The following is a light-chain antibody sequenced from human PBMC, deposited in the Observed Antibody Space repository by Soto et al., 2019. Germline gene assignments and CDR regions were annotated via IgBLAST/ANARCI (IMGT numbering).Light chain of an antibody. J-gene: IGKJ5*01. CDR3: QQYTNWPPNT. V-gene: IGKV3-15*01. CDR2: GAS. CDR1: QGVGST. Sequence: EIVLTQSPATLSLSPGERATLSCRASQGVGSTIAWYQQKPGQAPRLLIYGASTRATGIPARFSGSGSGTEFTLTISSLQSEDFAVYYCQQYTNWPPNTFGQGTRLEI.